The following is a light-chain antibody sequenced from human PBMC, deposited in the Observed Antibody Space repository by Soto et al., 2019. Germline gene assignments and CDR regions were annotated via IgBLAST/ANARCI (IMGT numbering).Light chain of an antibody. J-gene: IGLJ1*01. V-gene: IGLV2-14*01. CDR1: SSDVGGYNY. CDR2: EVS. CDR3: SSFTTTITRYA. Sequence: QSALTQPASVSGSPGQSITISCTGTSSDVGGYNYVSWFQHHPGKAPKLIIYEVSYRPSGVSARFSGSKSGDTASLTISGGQAEDDAAYYCSSFTTTITRYAFGTGTKLTVL.